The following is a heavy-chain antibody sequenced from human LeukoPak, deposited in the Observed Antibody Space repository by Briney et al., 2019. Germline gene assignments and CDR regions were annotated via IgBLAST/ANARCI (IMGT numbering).Heavy chain of an antibody. CDR3: AREVPTMIVVDYDAFDI. CDR2: IYYSGST. CDR1: GGSISSSRYY. D-gene: IGHD3-22*01. Sequence: SETLSLTCTVSGGSISSSRYYWGWIRQPPGKGLEWIGSIYYSGSTYYNPSLKSRVTISVDTSKNQFSLKLSSVTAADTAVYYCAREVPTMIVVDYDAFDIWGQGTMVTVSS. J-gene: IGHJ3*02. V-gene: IGHV4-39*07.